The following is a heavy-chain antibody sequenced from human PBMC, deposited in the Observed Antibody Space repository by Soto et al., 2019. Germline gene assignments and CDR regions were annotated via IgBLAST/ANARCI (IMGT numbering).Heavy chain of an antibody. Sequence: ASVKVSCKASGYTFTSYGISWVRQAPGQGLEWMGWISAYNGNTNYAQKLQGRVTMTTDTSTSTAYMELRSLRSDDTAVYYCARDSSGYDYANLYYYYMDVWGKGTTVTVSS. CDR1: GYTFTSYG. D-gene: IGHD5-12*01. J-gene: IGHJ6*03. V-gene: IGHV1-18*01. CDR3: ARDSSGYDYANLYYYYMDV. CDR2: ISAYNGNT.